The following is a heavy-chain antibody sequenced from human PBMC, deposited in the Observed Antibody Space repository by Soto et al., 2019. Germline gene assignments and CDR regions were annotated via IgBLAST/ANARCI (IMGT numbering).Heavy chain of an antibody. CDR3: AKDPNDYDSSAYYVDY. J-gene: IGHJ4*02. D-gene: IGHD3-22*01. CDR2: ISDSGDKT. CDR1: GFTFSSYA. Sequence: QPGGSLRLSCAASGFTFSSYAMSWVRQAPGKGLEWVSAISDSGDKTYYADSVKGRFTVSRDNSKNTLYLQMNSLRAEDTAVYFCAKDPNDYDSSAYYVDYWGRGTLVTVSS. V-gene: IGHV3-23*01.